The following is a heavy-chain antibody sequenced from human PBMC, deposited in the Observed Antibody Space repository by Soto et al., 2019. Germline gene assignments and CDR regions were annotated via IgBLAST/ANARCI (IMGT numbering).Heavy chain of an antibody. J-gene: IGHJ4*02. CDR1: GGSISSGGYS. V-gene: IGHV4-30-2*01. D-gene: IGHD2-21*02. Sequence: SETLSLTCAVSGGSISSGGYSWSWIRQRPGKGLEWIGYIYHSGSTYYNPSLKSRVTISVDRSKNQFSLKLSSVTAADTAVYYCASAYCGGDCYSGYFDYWGQGTLVTVSS. CDR2: IYHSGST. CDR3: ASAYCGGDCYSGYFDY.